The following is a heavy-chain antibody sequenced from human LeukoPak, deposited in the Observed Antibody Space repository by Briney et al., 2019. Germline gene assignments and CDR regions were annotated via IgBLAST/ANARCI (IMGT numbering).Heavy chain of an antibody. Sequence: PSETLSLTCAVSGGSMSSGGYSWSWIRQPPGKGLEWIGYIYHGGSTYYNPSLKSRVTISVDRSKNQFSLKLSSVTAADTAVYYCARDIHSRYYDFWSGYSQANWFDPWGQGTLVTVSS. CDR2: IYHGGST. CDR1: GGSMSSGGYS. V-gene: IGHV4-30-2*01. J-gene: IGHJ5*02. D-gene: IGHD3-3*01. CDR3: ARDIHSRYYDFWSGYSQANWFDP.